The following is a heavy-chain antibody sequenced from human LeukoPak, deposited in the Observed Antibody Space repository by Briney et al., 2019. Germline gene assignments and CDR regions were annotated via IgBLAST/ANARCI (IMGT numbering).Heavy chain of an antibody. Sequence: GGSLRLSCAVSGITLSNYGMSWVRQAPGKGLEWVAGISDNGGTTKYADSVKGRFTLSRDNPKNTLYLQMNSLRAEDTAVYFCAKRGVVTRVILVGFHKEANYFDSWGQGALVTVSS. D-gene: IGHD3-22*01. CDR3: AKRGVVTRVILVGFHKEANYFDS. V-gene: IGHV3-23*01. CDR1: GITLSNYG. J-gene: IGHJ4*02. CDR2: ISDNGGTT.